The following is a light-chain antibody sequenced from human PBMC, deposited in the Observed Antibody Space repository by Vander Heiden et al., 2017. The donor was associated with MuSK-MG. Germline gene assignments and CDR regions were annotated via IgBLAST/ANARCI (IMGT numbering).Light chain of an antibody. J-gene: IGLJ2*01. V-gene: IGLV2-8*01. CDR2: EVN. CDR1: SNDVGGYNY. Sequence: QSALTQPPSASGSPGQSVTISCTGTSNDVGGYNYVSWNQQHPGKAPKLIIYEVNKRPSGVPDRFSGSKSGNTASLTVSGLRAEDEADYYCSSYAGNNDLVVFGGGTKLTVL. CDR3: SSYAGNNDLVV.